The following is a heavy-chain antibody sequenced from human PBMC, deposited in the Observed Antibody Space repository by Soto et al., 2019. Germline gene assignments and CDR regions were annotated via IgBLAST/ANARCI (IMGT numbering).Heavy chain of an antibody. CDR2: ISGNGGDA. Sequence: GGSLRLSCAASGFPFSHYAMSWVRQAPGKGLEWVSAISGNGGDASYADSVRGRFTISRDNSRDTLYLQMNSLRAEDTAVYYCAKGSRAYYFDYWGQGTLVTVSS. D-gene: IGHD3-10*01. V-gene: IGHV3-23*01. J-gene: IGHJ4*02. CDR3: AKGSRAYYFDY. CDR1: GFPFSHYA.